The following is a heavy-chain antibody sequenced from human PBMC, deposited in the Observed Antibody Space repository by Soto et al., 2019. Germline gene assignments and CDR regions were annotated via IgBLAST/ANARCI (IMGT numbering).Heavy chain of an antibody. CDR3: AKVDEQQGEYFQH. J-gene: IGHJ1*01. Sequence: EVQLLESGGGLVQPGGSLRLSCAASGFTFSSYAMSWVRRAPGKGLEWVSAISGSGGSTYYADSVKGRFTISRDNSKNTLYLQMNSLRAEDTAVYYCAKVDEQQGEYFQHWGQGTLVTVSS. CDR2: ISGSGGST. V-gene: IGHV3-23*01. D-gene: IGHD6-13*01. CDR1: GFTFSSYA.